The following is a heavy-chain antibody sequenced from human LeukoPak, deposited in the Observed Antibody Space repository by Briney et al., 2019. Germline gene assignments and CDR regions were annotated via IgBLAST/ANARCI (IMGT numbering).Heavy chain of an antibody. CDR1: GGSFSGYY. CDR3: ARGRYCSGGSCYLYYFDY. Sequence: NPSETLSLTCAVYGGSFSGYYWSWIRQPPGKGLEWIGEINHSGSTNYNPSLKSRVTISVDTSKNQFSLKLSSVTAADTAVYYCARGRYCSGGSCYLYYFDYWGQGTLVTVSS. CDR2: INHSGST. J-gene: IGHJ4*02. V-gene: IGHV4-34*01. D-gene: IGHD2-15*01.